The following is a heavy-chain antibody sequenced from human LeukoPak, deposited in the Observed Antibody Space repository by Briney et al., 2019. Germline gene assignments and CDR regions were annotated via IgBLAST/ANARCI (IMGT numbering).Heavy chain of an antibody. CDR3: ARGHSGYDSSPYFDY. D-gene: IGHD5-12*01. CDR1: GFTFSSYA. CDR2: ISYDGSNK. J-gene: IGHJ4*02. Sequence: GGSLRLSCAASGFTFSSYAMHWVRQAPGKGLEWVAVISYDGSNKCYADSVKGRFTISRDNSKNTLYLQMNSLRAEDTAVYYCARGHSGYDSSPYFDYWGQGTLVTVSS. V-gene: IGHV3-30*04.